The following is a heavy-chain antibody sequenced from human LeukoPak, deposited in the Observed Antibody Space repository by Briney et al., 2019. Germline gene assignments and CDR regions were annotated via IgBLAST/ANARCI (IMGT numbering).Heavy chain of an antibody. J-gene: IGHJ4*02. CDR3: ARCLHSYGLKIDY. CDR1: GYSFTSYW. V-gene: IGHV5-51*01. Sequence: GESLKISCKGSGYSFTSYWIGWVRQMPGKGLEWMGIIYPGDSDTRYSPSFQGQVTISADKSTSTAYLQWSSLKASDTAMYYCARCLHSYGLKIDYWGQGTLVTVSS. CDR2: IYPGDSDT. D-gene: IGHD5-18*01.